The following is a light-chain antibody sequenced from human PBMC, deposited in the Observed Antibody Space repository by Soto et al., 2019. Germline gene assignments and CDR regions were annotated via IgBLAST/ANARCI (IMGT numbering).Light chain of an antibody. CDR3: QQYNIWPYT. CDR1: QPIASN. J-gene: IGKJ2*01. Sequence: EILMKQSPATMSVSPGERATLSCRASQPIASNVAWYQQRPGQPPRLLIFGASTRASDVPDGFTGSGSGTQFTLTIASLHSEDFAVYFCQQYNIWPYTLGQGTKVDIK. CDR2: GAS. V-gene: IGKV3-15*01.